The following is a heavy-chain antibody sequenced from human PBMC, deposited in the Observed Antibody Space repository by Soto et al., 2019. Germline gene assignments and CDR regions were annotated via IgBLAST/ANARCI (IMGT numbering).Heavy chain of an antibody. CDR3: ASRRRSTVTTYANDY. CDR2: IIPIFGTA. CDR1: GCTFSSYA. V-gene: IGHV1-69*12. J-gene: IGHJ4*02. D-gene: IGHD4-17*01. Sequence: QVQLVQSGAEVKKPGSSVKVSCKASGCTFSSYAISWVRQAPGQGLEWMGGIIPIFGTANYAQKFQGRVTITADESTSTAYMELSSLRSEDTAVYYCASRRRSTVTTYANDYWGQGTLVTVSS.